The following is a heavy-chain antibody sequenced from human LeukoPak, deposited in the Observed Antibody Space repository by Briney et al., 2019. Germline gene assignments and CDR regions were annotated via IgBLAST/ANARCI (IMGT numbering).Heavy chain of an antibody. V-gene: IGHV1-46*01. J-gene: IGHJ6*03. Sequence: GASVKVSCKASGYTFTSYYMHWVRQAPGQGLEWMGIINPSGGSTSYAQKFQGRVTMTRDTSTSTAYMELSSLRSEDTAVYYCARVRSRYSGYDYAPIDYYYYYMDVWGKGTTVTISS. CDR2: INPSGGST. CDR1: GYTFTSYY. D-gene: IGHD5-12*01. CDR3: ARVRSRYSGYDYAPIDYYYYYMDV.